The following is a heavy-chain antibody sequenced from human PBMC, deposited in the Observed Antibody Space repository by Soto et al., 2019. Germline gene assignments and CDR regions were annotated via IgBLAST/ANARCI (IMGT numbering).Heavy chain of an antibody. CDR2: IYYSGST. D-gene: IGHD2-2*01. CDR3: ARLGWVPAAMMVNWFDP. J-gene: IGHJ5*02. CDR1: GGSISSSSYY. V-gene: IGHV4-39*01. Sequence: SETLSLTCTVSGGSISSSSYYWGWIRQPPGKGLEWIGSIYYSGSTYYNPSLKSRVTISVDTSKNQFSLKLSSVTAADTAVYYCARLGWVPAAMMVNWFDPWGQGTLVTVSS.